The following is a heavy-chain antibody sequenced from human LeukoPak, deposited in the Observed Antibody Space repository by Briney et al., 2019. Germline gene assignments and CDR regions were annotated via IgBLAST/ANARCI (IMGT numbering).Heavy chain of an antibody. V-gene: IGHV5-51*01. J-gene: IGHJ6*02. D-gene: IGHD6-19*01. CDR3: ASGIAVAGIGLDV. CDR1: GYSFTSYW. Sequence: GESLKISCKGSGYSFTSYWIGWVRQMPGKGLEWMGIIYPGDSDTRYSPSFQGQVTISADKSISTAYLQWSSLKASVTAMYYCASGIAVAGIGLDVWGQGTTVTVSS. CDR2: IYPGDSDT.